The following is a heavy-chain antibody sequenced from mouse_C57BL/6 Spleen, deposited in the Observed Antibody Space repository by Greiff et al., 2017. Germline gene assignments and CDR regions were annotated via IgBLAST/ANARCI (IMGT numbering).Heavy chain of an antibody. V-gene: IGHV5-17*01. CDR1: GFTFSDYG. Sequence: EAHLVESGGGLVKPGGSLKLSCAASGFTFSDYGMHWVRQAPEKGLEWVAYISSGSSTIYYADTVKGRFTISRDNAKNTLFLQMTSLRSEDTAMYYCARGYYGSRTWGYAMDYWGQGTSVTVSS. D-gene: IGHD1-1*01. CDR2: ISSGSSTI. J-gene: IGHJ4*01. CDR3: ARGYYGSRTWGYAMDY.